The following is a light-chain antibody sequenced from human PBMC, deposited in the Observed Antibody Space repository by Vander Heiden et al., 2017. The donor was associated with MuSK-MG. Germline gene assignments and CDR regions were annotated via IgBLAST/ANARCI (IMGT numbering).Light chain of an antibody. V-gene: IGKV1-5*03. Sequence: DIQMTQSPSTLSASVGDRVTITCRASHSINTWLAWYQQKPGKAPNLLIYMASNLESGVPSRFSGSGSGTEFTLTISRLQPDDFATYYCQQYNSYPYTFGQGTKLEIK. CDR2: MAS. CDR1: HSINTW. J-gene: IGKJ2*01. CDR3: QQYNSYPYT.